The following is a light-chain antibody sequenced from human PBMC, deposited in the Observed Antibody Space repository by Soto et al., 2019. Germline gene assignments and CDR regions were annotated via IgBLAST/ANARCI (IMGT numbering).Light chain of an antibody. CDR2: TNN. J-gene: IGLJ2*01. Sequence: QSVLTQPPSASGTPGQRVTISCSGSSYNIGGNYVYWYQQLPGTAPKLLIYTNNKRPSGVPDRFSGSKSGTSASLAISGLRSEDEADYYCAAWDDSLSGPVFGGGTKLTVL. CDR1: SYNIGGNY. CDR3: AAWDDSLSGPV. V-gene: IGLV1-47*01.